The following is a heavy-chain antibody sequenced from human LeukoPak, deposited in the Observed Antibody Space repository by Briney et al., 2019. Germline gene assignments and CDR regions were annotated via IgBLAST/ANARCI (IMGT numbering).Heavy chain of an antibody. CDR1: GFAFSGYG. Sequence: GGSLRLSCAASGFAFSGYGMHWVRQAPGKGLGWVAVIWYDGSNKYYEDSVKGRFTISRDTSTNTLYLQMNSLRVDDTAVYYCARDNYCSSTDCYNFDYWGQGTLVTVSS. CDR2: IWYDGSNK. V-gene: IGHV3-33*01. D-gene: IGHD2-2*02. CDR3: ARDNYCSSTDCYNFDY. J-gene: IGHJ4*02.